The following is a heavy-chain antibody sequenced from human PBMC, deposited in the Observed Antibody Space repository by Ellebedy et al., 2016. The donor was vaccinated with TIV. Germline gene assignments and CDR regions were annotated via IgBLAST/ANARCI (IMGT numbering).Heavy chain of an antibody. CDR2: ISGSSGHT. V-gene: IGHV3-23*01. J-gene: IGHJ4*02. D-gene: IGHD6-13*01. Sequence: GESLKISCAASGFTFSSYAMSWVRQAPGMGLEWVSAISGSSGHTYYADSVKGRFTISRDSSKNTLYLQMNSLRAEDTAVYYCARDPPGIAASGPYKWGQGTLVTVSS. CDR1: GFTFSSYA. CDR3: ARDPPGIAASGPYK.